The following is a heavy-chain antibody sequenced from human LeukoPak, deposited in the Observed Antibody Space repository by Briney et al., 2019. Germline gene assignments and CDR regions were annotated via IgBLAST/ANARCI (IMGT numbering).Heavy chain of an antibody. CDR3: VKDNCYGSGSYLDY. Sequence: PGRSLRLSCAASGFTFSSYGMHWVRQAPGKGLEWVAVISYDGSNKYYADSVKGRFTISRDNSKNTLYLQMNSLRAEDTAVYYCVKDNCYGSGSYLDYWGQGTLVTVSS. CDR2: ISYDGSNK. CDR1: GFTFSSYG. D-gene: IGHD3-10*01. V-gene: IGHV3-30*18. J-gene: IGHJ4*02.